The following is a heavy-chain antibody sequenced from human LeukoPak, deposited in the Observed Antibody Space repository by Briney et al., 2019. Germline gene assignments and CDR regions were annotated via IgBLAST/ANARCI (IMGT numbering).Heavy chain of an antibody. CDR3: ARASGFSLYYFDS. CDR2: IYYNGNT. J-gene: IGHJ4*02. D-gene: IGHD3-10*01. V-gene: IGHV4-59*01. Sequence: SETLSLTCTVSGGSISSYYWTWIRQPPGKGLEWIGYIYYNGNTNYNPSLKSRVTISVDTSKNQSSLRLSSVTAADTAMYYCARASGFSLYYFDSWGQGTLVTVSS. CDR1: GGSISSYY.